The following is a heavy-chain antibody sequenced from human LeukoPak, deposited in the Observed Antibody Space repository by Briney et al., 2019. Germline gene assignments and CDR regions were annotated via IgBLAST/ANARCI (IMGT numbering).Heavy chain of an antibody. V-gene: IGHV3-7*05. J-gene: IGHJ4*02. CDR3: ARGSGSHVY. CDR2: INQDGSEK. D-gene: IGHD1-26*01. CDR1: GFTFSSYL. Sequence: PGGSLRLSCAASGFTFSSYLMTWVRQAPGTGLEWVANINQDGSEKYYVDSVRGRFTISRDNAENSLYLQMNSLRVEDTAIYYCARGSGSHVYWGQGTLVTVSS.